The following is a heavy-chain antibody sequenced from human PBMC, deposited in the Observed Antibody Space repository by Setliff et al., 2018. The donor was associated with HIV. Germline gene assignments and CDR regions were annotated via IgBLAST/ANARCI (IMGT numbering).Heavy chain of an antibody. D-gene: IGHD6-6*01. CDR2: INGDGSEK. CDR1: GGSINRSPYY. J-gene: IGHJ4*02. V-gene: IGHV3-7*03. CDR3: TIGHYVSSSG. Sequence: ETLSLTCTVSGGSINRSPYYWGWIRQPPGKGLEWVANINGDGSEKYYVDSVKGRFTISRDNVGNSVFLQMNTLRAEDTAVYYCTIGHYVSSSGWGPGTLVTVSS.